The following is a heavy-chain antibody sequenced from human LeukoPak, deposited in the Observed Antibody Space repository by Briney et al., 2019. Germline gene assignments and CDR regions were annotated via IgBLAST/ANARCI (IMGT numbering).Heavy chain of an antibody. V-gene: IGHV3-23*01. CDR3: AKGGGLRFDP. CDR1: GFTFSTYA. J-gene: IGHJ5*02. Sequence: PGGSLRLSCVASGFTFSTYAMSWVRQAPGKGLEWVSDINGSGGSTHYADSVKGRFTISRDNAKNTLYLQMNSLRVEDTAVYYCAKGGGLRFDPWGQGTLVTVSS. CDR2: INGSGGST.